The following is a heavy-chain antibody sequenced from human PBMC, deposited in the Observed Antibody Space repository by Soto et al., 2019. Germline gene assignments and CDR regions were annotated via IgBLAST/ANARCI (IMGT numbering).Heavy chain of an antibody. Sequence: QLQLQECGSGQVKPSLTMSLTCAVSGGSITTGDYSWNWIRQPPGRGLEWVGYIYDSGSTYYNPSLKSRATISVDRSKNHFSLKLSSVTAADTAVYYCARGRSTSGYPNFDPWGQGTLVTVSS. CDR3: ARGRSTSGYPNFDP. V-gene: IGHV4-30-2*01. J-gene: IGHJ5*02. CDR1: GGSITTGDYS. D-gene: IGHD3-22*01. CDR2: IYDSGST.